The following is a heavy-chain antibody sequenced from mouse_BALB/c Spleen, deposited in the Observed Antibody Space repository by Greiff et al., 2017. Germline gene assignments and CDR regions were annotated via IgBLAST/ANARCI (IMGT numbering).Heavy chain of an antibody. J-gene: IGHJ3*01. CDR1: GDSITSGY. CDR2: ISYSGST. Sequence: EVQLQESGPSLVKPSQTLSLTCSVTGDSITSGYWNWIRKFPGNKLEYMGYISYSGSTYYNPSLKSRISITRDTSKNQYYLQLNSVTTEDTATYYCARFPYGNYAWFAYWGQGTLVTVSA. CDR3: ARFPYGNYAWFAY. D-gene: IGHD2-1*01. V-gene: IGHV3-8*02.